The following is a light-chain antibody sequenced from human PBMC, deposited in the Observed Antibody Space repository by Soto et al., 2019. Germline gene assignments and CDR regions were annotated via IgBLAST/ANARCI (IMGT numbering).Light chain of an antibody. V-gene: IGKV1-39*01. Sequence: DIQMTQSPSSLSASVGNRVTITCRASQSISTYLNWYQQKPGKAPNLLIYGASSLQSGVPSRFSGSGSGTDFTLTISRLEPEDFAVYYCHQYGSSPATFGQGTKVDI. CDR3: HQYGSSPAT. CDR1: QSISTY. CDR2: GAS. J-gene: IGKJ1*01.